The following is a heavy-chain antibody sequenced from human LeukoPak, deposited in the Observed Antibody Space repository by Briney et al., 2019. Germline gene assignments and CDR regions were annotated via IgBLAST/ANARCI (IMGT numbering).Heavy chain of an antibody. CDR1: GGSISSGGYY. CDR2: IYYSGST. CDR3: ARVAHSGSLDY. V-gene: IGHV4-31*03. D-gene: IGHD1-26*01. Sequence: LQTLSLTCTVSGGSISSGGYYWSWIRQHPGKGLEWIGYIYYSGSTYYNPSLKSRVTISVDTSKNQFSLKLSSVTAADTAVYYCARVAHSGSLDYWGQGTLVTVSS. J-gene: IGHJ4*02.